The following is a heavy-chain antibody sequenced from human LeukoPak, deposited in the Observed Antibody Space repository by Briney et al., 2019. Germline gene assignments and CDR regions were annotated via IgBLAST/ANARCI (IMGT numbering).Heavy chain of an antibody. CDR1: GGSISSGGYS. CDR3: ARDMYSTNWWGAFDI. D-gene: IGHD6-13*01. J-gene: IGHJ3*02. Sequence: SQTLSLTCAVSGGSISSGGYSWSWIRQPPGKGLEWIGYIYHSGSTYYNPSLKSRVTISVDKPKNQLSLRLSSVTAADTAVYYCARDMYSTNWWGAFDIWGQGTMVTVSS. CDR2: IYHSGST. V-gene: IGHV4-30-2*01.